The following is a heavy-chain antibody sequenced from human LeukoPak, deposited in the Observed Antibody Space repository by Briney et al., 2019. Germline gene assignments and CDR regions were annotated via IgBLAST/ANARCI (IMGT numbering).Heavy chain of an antibody. CDR2: ISYDGSNK. CDR1: GFTFSSYG. J-gene: IGHJ4*01. Sequence: GGSLRLSCAASGFTFSSYGMHWVRQAPGKGLEWVAVISYDGSNKYYADSVKGRFAISRDNSKNTLYLQMNSLRAEDTAVYYCAKAARIKLWLQDVYWGQEPWSPSPQ. V-gene: IGHV3-30*18. CDR3: AKAARIKLWLQDVY. D-gene: IGHD5-18*01.